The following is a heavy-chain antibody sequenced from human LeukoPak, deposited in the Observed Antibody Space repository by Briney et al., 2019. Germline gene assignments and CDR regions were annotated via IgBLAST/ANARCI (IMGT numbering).Heavy chain of an antibody. CDR1: GFALYKYN. D-gene: IGHD5-24*01. CDR3: ARNTYGYKFSMDV. J-gene: IGHJ6*03. Sequence: ASVKVSCEASGFALYKYNIVWVRQAPGQGLEWVGWITAFNGNTNYGQKVQGRITMTTDTSTSTSYMELRNLRSDDTAVYYCARNTYGYKFSMDVWGKGTTVIISS. CDR2: ITAFNGNT. V-gene: IGHV1-18*04.